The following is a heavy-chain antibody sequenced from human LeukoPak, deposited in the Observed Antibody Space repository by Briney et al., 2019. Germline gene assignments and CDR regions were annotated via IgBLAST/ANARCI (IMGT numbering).Heavy chain of an antibody. J-gene: IGHJ4*02. CDR2: IYYSGST. D-gene: IGHD2-21*02. Sequence: PSETLSLTCTVSGGSISSYYWSWIRQPPGKGLGWIGYIYYSGSTNYNPSLKSRVTISVDTSKNQFSLKLSSVTAADTAVYYCARGGDGYAHRWGQGTLVTVSS. CDR3: ARGGDGYAHR. V-gene: IGHV4-59*01. CDR1: GGSISSYY.